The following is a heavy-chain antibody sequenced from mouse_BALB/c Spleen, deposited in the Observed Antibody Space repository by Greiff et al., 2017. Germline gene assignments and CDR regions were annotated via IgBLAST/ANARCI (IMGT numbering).Heavy chain of an antibody. CDR1: GFSLSRYS. D-gene: IGHD2-4*01. CDR3: ARSGDDYDAFAY. J-gene: IGHJ3*01. Sequence: VRLMESGPGLVAPSQSLSITCTVSGFSLSRYSVHWVRQPPGKGLEWLGMIWGGGSTDYNSALKSRLSISKDNSKSQVFLKMNSLQTDDTAMYYCARSGDDYDAFAYWGQGTLVTVSA. CDR2: IWGGGST. V-gene: IGHV2-6-4*01.